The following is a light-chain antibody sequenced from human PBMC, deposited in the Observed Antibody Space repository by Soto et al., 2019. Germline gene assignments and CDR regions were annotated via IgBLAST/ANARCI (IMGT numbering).Light chain of an antibody. V-gene: IGKV1-5*03. Sequence: DIPMTQSPSTLSASVGDRVTITCRASQSISSWLAWYQQKPGKAPKLLIYKASSLESGVPSRFSGSGSGTEFTLTISSLQPDDFATYYCQQYNSSWRTFGQGTKVEIK. J-gene: IGKJ1*01. CDR1: QSISSW. CDR3: QQYNSSWRT. CDR2: KAS.